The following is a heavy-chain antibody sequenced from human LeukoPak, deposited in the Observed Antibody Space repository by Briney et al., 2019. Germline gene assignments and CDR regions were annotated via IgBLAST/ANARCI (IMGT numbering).Heavy chain of an antibody. D-gene: IGHD3-3*01. CDR2: IYSGGST. CDR3: ARTARITIFGVGPFDY. J-gene: IGHJ4*02. Sequence: GGSLRLSCAASGFTVSSNHMSWVRQAPGKGLEWVSVIYSGGSTYYADSVKGRFTISRHNSKNTLYLQMNSLRAEDTAVYYCARTARITIFGVGPFDYWGQGTLVTVSS. V-gene: IGHV3-53*04. CDR1: GFTVSSNH.